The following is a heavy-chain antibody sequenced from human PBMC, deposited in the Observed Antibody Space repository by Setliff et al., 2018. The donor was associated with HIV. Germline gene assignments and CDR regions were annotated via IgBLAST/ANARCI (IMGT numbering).Heavy chain of an antibody. D-gene: IGHD3-10*01. CDR3: ARGGRTYYYGSGKAYGMDV. CDR1: GGSFSGYY. J-gene: IGHJ6*02. V-gene: IGHV4-34*01. Sequence: KTSETLSLTCAVYGGSFSGYYWSWIRQPPGKGLEWMVEINNSGSTNYNPSLKSRVTISVDTSKNQISLKLSSVTAADTAVYYCARGGRTYYYGSGKAYGMDVWGQGTTVTVSS. CDR2: INNSGST.